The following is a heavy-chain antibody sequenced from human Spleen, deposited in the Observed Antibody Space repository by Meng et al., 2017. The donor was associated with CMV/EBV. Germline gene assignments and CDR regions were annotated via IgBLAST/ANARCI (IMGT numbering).Heavy chain of an antibody. CDR1: GFTFGDYA. Sequence: GGSLRLSCTVSGFTFGDYAMGWVRQAPGKGLEWEGVIRSKSNGGTGEYDASVKGRFTISRDDSTSIAYLQMNSLKTEDTAVYYCARYNGMDVWGQGTTVTVSS. CDR2: IRSKSNGGTG. CDR3: ARYNGMDV. J-gene: IGHJ6*02. V-gene: IGHV3-49*04.